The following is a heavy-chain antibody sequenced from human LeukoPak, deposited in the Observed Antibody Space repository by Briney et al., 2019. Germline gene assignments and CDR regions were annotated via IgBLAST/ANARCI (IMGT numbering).Heavy chain of an antibody. D-gene: IGHD3-16*01. Sequence: GGSPRLSCAASGFTFDDYGMSWVRQAPGKGLEWVSGINWNGGSTGYADSVKGRFTISRDNSKNTLYLQMGSLRAEDMAVYYCARGRFGELGPDYWGQGTLVTVSS. CDR2: INWNGGST. V-gene: IGHV3-20*04. CDR1: GFTFDDYG. CDR3: ARGRFGELGPDY. J-gene: IGHJ4*02.